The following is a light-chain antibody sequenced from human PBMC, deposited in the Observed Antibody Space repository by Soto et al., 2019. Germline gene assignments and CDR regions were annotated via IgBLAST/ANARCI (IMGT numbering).Light chain of an antibody. Sequence: QLVLTQPASVSGSPGQSITISCTGTSSDVGAYNYVSWYRQDAGKAPKLMIYDVSNRPSGVSDRFSGSKSGNTASLTSSGLQADDEADYYCCAHTTSSTVLCGGGTKVTVL. CDR1: SSDVGAYNY. J-gene: IGLJ3*02. CDR3: CAHTTSSTVL. V-gene: IGLV2-14*01. CDR2: DVS.